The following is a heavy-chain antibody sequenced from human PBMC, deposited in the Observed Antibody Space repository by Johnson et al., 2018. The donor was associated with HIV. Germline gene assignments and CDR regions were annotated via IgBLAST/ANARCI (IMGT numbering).Heavy chain of an antibody. Sequence: VQLVESGGGLVQPGGSLGLSCAASGFTFSSYAVSWVRQAPGKGLEWVSVITHNGGSAYYADSVKGRFTISRDNSKNTQYLQINTLKAEDTAVYYCATHLNDYGDTLTDDAFDIWGQGTLLTVSS. CDR3: ATHLNDYGDTLTDDAFDI. V-gene: IGHV3-23*04. CDR2: ITHNGGSA. D-gene: IGHD4-17*01. J-gene: IGHJ3*02. CDR1: GFTFSSYA.